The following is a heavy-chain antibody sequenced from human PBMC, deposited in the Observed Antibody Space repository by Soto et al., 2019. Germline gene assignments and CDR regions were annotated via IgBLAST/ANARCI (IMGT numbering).Heavy chain of an antibody. CDR1: GFTFTSSA. V-gene: IGHV1-58*01. D-gene: IGHD6-13*01. Sequence: SVKVSCKASGFTFTSSAVQWVRQARGQRLEWIGWIVVGSGNTNYAQKFQERVTITRDMSTSTAYMELSSLRSEDTAVYYCAADWGSSWFYYYYGMDVWGQGTTVTVSS. CDR2: IVVGSGNT. J-gene: IGHJ6*02. CDR3: AADWGSSWFYYYYGMDV.